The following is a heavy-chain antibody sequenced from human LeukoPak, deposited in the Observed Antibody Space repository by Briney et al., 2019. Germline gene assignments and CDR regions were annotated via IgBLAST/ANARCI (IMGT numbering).Heavy chain of an antibody. Sequence: SETLSLTCAVYGGSLSGYYWSWIRQPPGKGLEWIGEINHSEDTNYNPSLKSRVTISVDTSKNQFSLKLSSVTAADTAVYYCARYSNTLYYFDYWGQGTLVTVSS. J-gene: IGHJ4*02. CDR3: ARYSNTLYYFDY. V-gene: IGHV4-34*01. CDR1: GGSLSGYY. CDR2: INHSEDT. D-gene: IGHD6-13*01.